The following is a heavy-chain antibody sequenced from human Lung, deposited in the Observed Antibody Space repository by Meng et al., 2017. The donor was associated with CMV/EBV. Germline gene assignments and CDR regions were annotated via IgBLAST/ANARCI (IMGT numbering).Heavy chain of an antibody. CDR3: AKGLGTTGWYSPLDS. CDR2: ISAVIDNT. D-gene: IGHD6-19*01. V-gene: IGHV3-23*01. J-gene: IGHJ4*02. Sequence: LTXXASGFTFNKYAMTWVRQAPGKGLEWVSIISAVIDNTYYADSVKGRFTLSRDNSMNTLYLQMHSLRAEDTAIYFCAKGLGTTGWYSPLDSWGRGTXVTVSS. CDR1: GFTFNKYA.